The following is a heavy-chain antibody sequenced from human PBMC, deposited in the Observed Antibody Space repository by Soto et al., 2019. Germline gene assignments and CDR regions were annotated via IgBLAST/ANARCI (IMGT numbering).Heavy chain of an antibody. Sequence: ARRASSAASACTFSGAPMHGVRQASWKEMEWVGRLRSKANSYATAYAASVKGRFTISRDESKHTAYLQMNSQKTEDTAVYYCTRHDSNFDFWSGSPPRYGMDVWGQGTTVTVSS. CDR2: LRSKANSYAT. V-gene: IGHV3-73*01. D-gene: IGHD3-3*01. J-gene: IGHJ6*02. CDR3: TRHDSNFDFWSGSPPRYGMDV. CDR1: ACTFSGAP.